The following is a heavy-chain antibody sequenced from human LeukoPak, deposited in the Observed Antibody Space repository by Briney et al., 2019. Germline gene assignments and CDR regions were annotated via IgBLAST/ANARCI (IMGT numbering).Heavy chain of an antibody. CDR1: GFTFSNYG. J-gene: IGHJ4*02. Sequence: GGSLRLSCAASGFTFSNYGMHWVRQAPGKGLEWVAVIWYDGSNKYYADSMKGRFTISRDNSKNTLYLQMNSLRAEDTAVYYCAKYTSGWFEDFWGQGTVVTVSS. CDR3: AKYTSGWFEDF. D-gene: IGHD6-19*01. CDR2: IWYDGSNK. V-gene: IGHV3-33*06.